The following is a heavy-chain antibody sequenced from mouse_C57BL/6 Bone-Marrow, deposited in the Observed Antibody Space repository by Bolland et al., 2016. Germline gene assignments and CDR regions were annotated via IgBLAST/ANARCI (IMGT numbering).Heavy chain of an antibody. D-gene: IGHD1-3*01. CDR3: ARSGRFDY. Sequence: SGSSTIYYADTVKGRFTISRDNAKNTLFLQMTSLRSEDTAMYYCARSGRFDYWGQGTT. J-gene: IGHJ2*01. CDR2: SGSSTI. V-gene: IGHV5-17*01.